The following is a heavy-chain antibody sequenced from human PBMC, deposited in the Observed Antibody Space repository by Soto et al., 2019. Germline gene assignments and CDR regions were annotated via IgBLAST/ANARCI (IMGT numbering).Heavy chain of an antibody. Sequence: GGSLRLSCAASGFTFSSYAMSWVRQAPGKGLEWVSAISGSGGSTYYADSVKGRFTISRDNSKNTLYLQMNSLRAEDTAVYYCAKDIAATPYYGMDVWGQGTTVTVSS. J-gene: IGHJ6*02. D-gene: IGHD6-13*01. V-gene: IGHV3-23*01. CDR2: ISGSGGST. CDR3: AKDIAATPYYGMDV. CDR1: GFTFSSYA.